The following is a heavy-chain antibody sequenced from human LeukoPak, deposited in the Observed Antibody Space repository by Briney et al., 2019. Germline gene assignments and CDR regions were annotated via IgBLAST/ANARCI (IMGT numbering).Heavy chain of an antibody. CDR3: AKFYGNSGY. J-gene: IGHJ4*02. CDR1: ESTFSSYE. D-gene: IGHD4-23*01. V-gene: IGHV3-48*03. Sequence: GGSLRLSCAASESTFSSYEMHWVRQAPGKGLEWVSYISSSGSTIYYADSVKGRFTISRDNAKNSLYLQMNSLRAEDTAVYYCAKFYGNSGYWGQGTLVTVSS. CDR2: ISSSGSTI.